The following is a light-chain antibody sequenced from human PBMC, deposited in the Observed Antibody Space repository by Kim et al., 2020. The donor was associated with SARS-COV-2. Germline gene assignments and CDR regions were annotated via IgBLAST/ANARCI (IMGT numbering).Light chain of an antibody. CDR1: QSVSSSY. Sequence: EIVLTQSPGTLSLSPGERATLSCRASQSVSSSYLAWYQQKPGQAPRLLIYGASSRATGIPDRFSGSGSGTDFTLTISRLEPEDFAVYYCQKYGSFLFGQGTRLEIK. J-gene: IGKJ5*01. CDR2: GAS. V-gene: IGKV3-20*01. CDR3: QKYGSFL.